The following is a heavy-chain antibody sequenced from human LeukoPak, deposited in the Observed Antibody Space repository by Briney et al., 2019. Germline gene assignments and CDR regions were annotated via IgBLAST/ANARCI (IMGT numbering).Heavy chain of an antibody. D-gene: IGHD3-22*01. V-gene: IGHV3-23*01. CDR2: IAGGGGGT. J-gene: IGHJ4*02. CDR1: GFTFSTYA. Sequence: GGSLRLSCAASGFTFSTYATSWVRQAPGKGLEWVSTIAGGGGGTYYADSVKGRFTISRDNSMNTLFLQMNSLRADDTAVYYCAKSGDTSGYYFYFDYWGQGTLVTVSS. CDR3: AKSGDTSGYYFYFDY.